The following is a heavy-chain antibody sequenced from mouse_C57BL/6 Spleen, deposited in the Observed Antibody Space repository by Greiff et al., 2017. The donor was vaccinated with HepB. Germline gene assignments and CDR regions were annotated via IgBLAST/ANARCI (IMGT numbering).Heavy chain of an antibody. Sequence: DVQLQESGPGLVKPSPSLSLTCSVTGYSITSGYYWNWIRQFPGNKLEWMGYISYDGSNNYNPSLKNRISITRDTSKNQFFLKLNSVTTEDTATYYCARDRYDYDGWFAYWGQGTLVTVSA. CDR3: ARDRYDYDGWFAY. CDR2: ISYDGSN. D-gene: IGHD2-4*01. CDR1: GYSITSGYY. V-gene: IGHV3-6*01. J-gene: IGHJ3*01.